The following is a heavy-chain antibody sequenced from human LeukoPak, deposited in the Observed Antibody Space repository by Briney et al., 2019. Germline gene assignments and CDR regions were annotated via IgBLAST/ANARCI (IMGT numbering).Heavy chain of an antibody. D-gene: IGHD2-2*01. V-gene: IGHV3-30*02. CDR1: GFTFSSYG. Sequence: PGGSLRPSCAASGFTFSSYGMHWVRQAPGKGLEWVAFIRYDGSNKYYADSVKGRFTISRDNSKNTLYLQMNSLRAEDTAVYYCAKEKDIVVVPAALPLDYWGQGTLVTVSS. CDR2: IRYDGSNK. J-gene: IGHJ4*02. CDR3: AKEKDIVVVPAALPLDY.